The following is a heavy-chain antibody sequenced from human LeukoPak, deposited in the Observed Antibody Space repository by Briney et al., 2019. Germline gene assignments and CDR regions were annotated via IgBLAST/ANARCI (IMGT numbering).Heavy chain of an antibody. CDR1: GFSFDDYG. CDR3: ARVVGFGEFYNWFDP. V-gene: IGHV3-20*04. CDR2: INWSGGST. D-gene: IGHD3-10*01. Sequence: GGSLRLSCVASGFSFDDYGMIWVRQFPGKGLEWVSGINWSGGSTGYADSVKGRFTISRDNAKKSLYLLMSSLRDEDTAFYYCARVVGFGEFYNWFDPWGQGTLVTVSS. J-gene: IGHJ5*02.